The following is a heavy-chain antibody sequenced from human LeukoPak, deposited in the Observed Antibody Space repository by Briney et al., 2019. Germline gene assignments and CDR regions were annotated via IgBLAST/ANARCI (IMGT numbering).Heavy chain of an antibody. D-gene: IGHD3-10*01. V-gene: IGHV1-46*01. CDR1: GYTFTTYY. CDR2: INPSGGST. Sequence: ASVKVSCKASGYTFTTYYVHWVRQAPGQGLEWMGIINPSGGSTTYAQKFRGRLTMTRDMSTSTVYMELSSLRSEDTAVYYCASGELGYYYYMDVWGKGTTVTISS. J-gene: IGHJ6*03. CDR3: ASGELGYYYYMDV.